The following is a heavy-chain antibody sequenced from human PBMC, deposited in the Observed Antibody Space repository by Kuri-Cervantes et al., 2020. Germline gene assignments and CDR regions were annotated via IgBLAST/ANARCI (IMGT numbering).Heavy chain of an antibody. CDR3: ARVGRHYDILTGLLEAFDI. J-gene: IGHJ3*02. D-gene: IGHD3-9*01. CDR2: MNPNSGNT. V-gene: IGHV1-8*01. Sequence: ASVKVSCKVSGYTFTSYDIYWVRQATGQGLEWMGWMNPNSGNTGYAQKFQGRVTMIRNTSISTAYMELSGLRSEDTAVYYCARVGRHYDILTGLLEAFDIWGQGTMVTVSS. CDR1: GYTFTSYD.